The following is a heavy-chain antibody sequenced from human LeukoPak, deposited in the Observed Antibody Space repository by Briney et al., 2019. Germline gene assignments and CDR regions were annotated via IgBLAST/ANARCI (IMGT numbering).Heavy chain of an antibody. CDR3: AKASAGSGRALYYYGMDV. D-gene: IGHD3-10*01. CDR1: GFPFSSYA. CDR2: ISASGGST. J-gene: IGHJ6*04. V-gene: IGHV3-23*01. Sequence: PGGSLRLSCAASGFPFSSYAMTWVRQAPGKGLERVSAISASGGSTYYADSVRGRFTISRDNSKNTLYLQMNSLRAEDTAVYYCAKASAGSGRALYYYGMDVWGKGTTVTVSS.